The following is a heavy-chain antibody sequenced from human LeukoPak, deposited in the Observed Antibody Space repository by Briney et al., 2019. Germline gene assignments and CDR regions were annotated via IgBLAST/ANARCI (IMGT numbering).Heavy chain of an antibody. CDR3: AKRLVDYYDSSGHPNWLDP. Sequence: GGSLRLSCAASGFTFSSYAMSWVRQAPGKGPEWVSSISSSGGSTYYADSVKGRFTISRDNSKNTLYLQMNSLRAEDTAVYYCAKRLVDYYDSSGHPNWLDPWGQGTLVTVSS. J-gene: IGHJ5*02. D-gene: IGHD3-22*01. CDR2: ISSSGGST. V-gene: IGHV3-23*01. CDR1: GFTFSSYA.